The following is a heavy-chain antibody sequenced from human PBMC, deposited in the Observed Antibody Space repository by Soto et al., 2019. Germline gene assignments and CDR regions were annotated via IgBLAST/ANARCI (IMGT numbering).Heavy chain of an antibody. Sequence: GASVKVSCKASGYTFTGYYMHWVRQAPGQGLEWMGWINPNSGGTNYAQKFQGRVTMTRDTSISTAYMELRSLRSDDTAVYYCARDLAGCSSTSCYALHYGMDVWGQGTTVTVSS. D-gene: IGHD2-2*01. CDR1: GYTFTGYY. CDR3: ARDLAGCSSTSCYALHYGMDV. V-gene: IGHV1-2*02. J-gene: IGHJ6*02. CDR2: INPNSGGT.